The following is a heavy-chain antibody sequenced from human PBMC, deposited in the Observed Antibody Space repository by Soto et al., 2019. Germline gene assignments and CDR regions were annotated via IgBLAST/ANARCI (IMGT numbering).Heavy chain of an antibody. V-gene: IGHV4-34*01. CDR3: ARARYRYSSSSGAFDI. CDR2: INHSGST. D-gene: IGHD6-6*01. Sequence: PSETLSLTCAVYGGSFSGYYWSWIRQPPGKGLEWIGEINHSGSTNYNPSLKSRVTISVDTSKNQFSLKLSSVTAADTAVYYCARARYRYSSSSGAFDIWGQGTMVTVSS. CDR1: GGSFSGYY. J-gene: IGHJ3*02.